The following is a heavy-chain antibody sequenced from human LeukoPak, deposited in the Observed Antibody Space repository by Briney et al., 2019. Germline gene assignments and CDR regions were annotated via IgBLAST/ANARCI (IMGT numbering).Heavy chain of an antibody. V-gene: IGHV1-69*01. Sequence: ASVKVSCKASGGTFSSYAISWVRQAPGQGLEWMGGIIPIFGTANYAQKFQGRVTITADESTSTAYMELSSLRSEDTAVYYCARDSQDAYNFDYFDYWGQGTLVTVSS. D-gene: IGHD5-24*01. CDR1: GGTFSSYA. CDR3: ARDSQDAYNFDYFDY. CDR2: IIPIFGTA. J-gene: IGHJ4*02.